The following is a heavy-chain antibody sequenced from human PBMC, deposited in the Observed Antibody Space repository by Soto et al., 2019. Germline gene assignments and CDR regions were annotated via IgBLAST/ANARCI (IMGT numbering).Heavy chain of an antibody. J-gene: IGHJ5*01. CDR1: GYSFTIYY. V-gene: IGHV1-46*03. D-gene: IGHD1-26*01. Sequence: WASVKVSCKASGYSFTIYYMHWVRQAPGQGLEWMGLINPGGGSTTYSQKFQGRVSMTRDTSTSTVYMELSSLRSEDTAVYYCALLRAGAITSWGQGTLVTVSS. CDR2: INPGGGST. CDR3: ALLRAGAITS.